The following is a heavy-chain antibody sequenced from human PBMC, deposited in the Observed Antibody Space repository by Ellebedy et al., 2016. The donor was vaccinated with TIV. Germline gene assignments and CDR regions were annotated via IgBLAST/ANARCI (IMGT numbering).Heavy chain of an antibody. CDR3: ARAADDLWTGNYYYYYGMDV. CDR2: IWYDGSNK. J-gene: IGHJ6*02. V-gene: IGHV3-33*01. D-gene: IGHD3/OR15-3a*01. Sequence: GESLKISXAASGSTFSNYGMHWVRQTPGKGLEWVAVIWYDGSNKYYGDSMKGRFTISRDNSKSTLYLQMNSLRAEDTAVYYCARAADDLWTGNYYYYYGMDVWGQGTMVTVSS. CDR1: GSTFSNYG.